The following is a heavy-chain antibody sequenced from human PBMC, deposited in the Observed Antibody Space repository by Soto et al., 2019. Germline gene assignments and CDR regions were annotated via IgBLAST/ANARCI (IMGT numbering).Heavy chain of an antibody. J-gene: IGHJ4*02. CDR2: ISSSGRA. CDR1: GGSVNNNAYS. CDR3: AKDDCGANCFIDY. D-gene: IGHD2-21*01. Sequence: SETLSLTCTVSGGSVNNNAYSWTWIRQHPGKGPECIGHISSSGRASYSPSLKSRVAISLDASKNHFSLQLTSVTAADTAVYYCAKDDCGANCFIDYWGQGIMVTVSS. V-gene: IGHV4-31*03.